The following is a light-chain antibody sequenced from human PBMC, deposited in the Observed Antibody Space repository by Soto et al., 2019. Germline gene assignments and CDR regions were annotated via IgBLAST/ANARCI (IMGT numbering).Light chain of an antibody. CDR1: QSVNIY. CDR3: QQRSSWPVT. CDR2: DVS. V-gene: IGKV3-11*01. Sequence: EIVLTQAPATLSLSPGERATLSCRASQSVNIYLAWYQQRPGQAPRLLLYDVSNRATGIPARFSGSGSGTDFTLTISSLEPEDFAVYYCQQRSSWPVTFGGGTKVEIK. J-gene: IGKJ4*01.